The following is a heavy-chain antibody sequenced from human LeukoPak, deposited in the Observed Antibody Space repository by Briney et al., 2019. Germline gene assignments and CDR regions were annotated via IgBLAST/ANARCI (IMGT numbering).Heavy chain of an antibody. D-gene: IGHD6-19*01. CDR1: GYTFTSYA. V-gene: IGHV7-4-1*02. CDR2: INTNTGNP. Sequence: ASVKVSCKASGYTFTSYAMNWVRQAPGQGLEWMGWINTNTGNPTYAQGFTGRFVFSLDTSVSTAYLQISSLKAEDTAVYYCARGGVAGTLRSGVEGYWGQGTLVTVSS. J-gene: IGHJ4*02. CDR3: ARGGVAGTLRSGVEGY.